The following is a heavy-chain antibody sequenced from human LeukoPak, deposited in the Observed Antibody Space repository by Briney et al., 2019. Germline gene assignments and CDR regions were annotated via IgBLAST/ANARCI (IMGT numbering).Heavy chain of an antibody. Sequence: SETLSLTCTVSGGSISSSSYYWGWIRQPPGKGLEWIGSIYYSGSTYYNPSLKSRVTISVDTSKNQFSLKLSSVTAADTAVYYCARQSEVVIAMFIDYWGQGTLVTVSS. CDR1: GGSISSSSYY. CDR2: IYYSGST. V-gene: IGHV4-39*01. J-gene: IGHJ4*02. CDR3: ARQSEVVIAMFIDY. D-gene: IGHD2-21*01.